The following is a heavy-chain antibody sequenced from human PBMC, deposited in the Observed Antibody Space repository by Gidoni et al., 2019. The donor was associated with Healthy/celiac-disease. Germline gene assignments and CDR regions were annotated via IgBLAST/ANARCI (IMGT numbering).Heavy chain of an antibody. J-gene: IGHJ3*02. CDR1: GDSVPSNSAA. Sequence: VQLQQSGPGPVKPSQTLSLTCAISGDSVPSNSAAWNWIRQSPSRGLEWLGRTYYRSKWYNDYAVSVKSRITINPDTSKNQFSLQLNSVTPEDTAVYYCARVRSSTSWPRARWGAFDIWGQGTMVTVSS. V-gene: IGHV6-1*01. D-gene: IGHD2-2*01. CDR3: ARVRSSTSWPRARWGAFDI. CDR2: TYYRSKWYN.